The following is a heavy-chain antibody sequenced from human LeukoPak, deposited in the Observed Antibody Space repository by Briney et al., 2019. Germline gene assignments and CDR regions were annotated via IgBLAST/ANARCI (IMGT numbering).Heavy chain of an antibody. D-gene: IGHD3-10*01. J-gene: IGHJ4*02. CDR1: GFTFSSYG. V-gene: IGHV3-30*18. CDR3: AKLPAITMVRGVTKDY. CDR2: ISYDGSNK. Sequence: PGGSLRLSCAASGFTFSSYGMHWVRQAPGKGLEWVAVISYDGSNKYYADFVKGRFTISRDNSKNTLYLQMNSLRAEDTAVYYCAKLPAITMVRGVTKDYWGQGTLVTVSS.